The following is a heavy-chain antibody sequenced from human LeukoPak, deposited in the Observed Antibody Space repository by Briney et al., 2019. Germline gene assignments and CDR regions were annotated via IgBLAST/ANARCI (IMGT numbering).Heavy chain of an antibody. CDR3: ARGGVVPAAKLFDY. V-gene: IGHV3-7*01. CDR2: IKQDGSEK. J-gene: IGHJ4*02. D-gene: IGHD2-2*01. CDR1: GFTFSTYW. Sequence: GGSLRLSCAASGFTFSTYWMSWVRQDPGKGLEWVANIKQDGSEKYYVDSVKGRFTISRDNAKNSLYLQMNSLRAEDTAVYYCARGGVVPAAKLFDYWGQGTLVTVSS.